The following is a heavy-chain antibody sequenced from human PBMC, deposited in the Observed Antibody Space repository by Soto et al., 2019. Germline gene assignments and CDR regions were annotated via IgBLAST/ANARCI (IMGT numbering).Heavy chain of an antibody. D-gene: IGHD2-8*01. J-gene: IGHJ6*02. CDR2: IYHSGST. V-gene: IGHV4-59*01. Sequence: NPXETRSLTCTVAGCSIGGDSWSWIRQSPGKGLDFIGYIYHSGSTNYNPSLKSRVTISMDTSKNQFSLRLSSVTAADTAVYYCARAGIVQVSYAMDVWGQGTTVTVSS. CDR1: GCSIGGDS. CDR3: ARAGIVQVSYAMDV.